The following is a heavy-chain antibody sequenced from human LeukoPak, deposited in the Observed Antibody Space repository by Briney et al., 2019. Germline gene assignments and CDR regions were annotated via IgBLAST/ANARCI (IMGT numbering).Heavy chain of an antibody. CDR3: ARGIVWFGELSPVDY. CDR1: GGTFSSYA. Sequence: ASVKVSCKASGGTFSSYAISWVRQAPGQGLEWMGGIIPIFGTANYAQKFQGRVTITADKSTSTAYMELSSLRSEDTAVYYCARGIVWFGELSPVDYWGQGTLVTVSS. CDR2: IIPIFGTA. J-gene: IGHJ4*02. D-gene: IGHD3-10*01. V-gene: IGHV1-69*06.